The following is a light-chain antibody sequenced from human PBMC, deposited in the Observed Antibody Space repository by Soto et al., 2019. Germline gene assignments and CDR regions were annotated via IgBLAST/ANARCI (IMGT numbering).Light chain of an antibody. CDR1: QIVSSN. Sequence: EIVMTQSQVTLSVSPGGRATLSCRASQIVSSNLAWYQQRPGQPPRLLISGASIGATGISARFSGSGSGTESTLTISSLQAEDFAVYYCHHYNHWPWTFGQGTKVDI. V-gene: IGKV3-15*01. J-gene: IGKJ1*01. CDR2: GAS. CDR3: HHYNHWPWT.